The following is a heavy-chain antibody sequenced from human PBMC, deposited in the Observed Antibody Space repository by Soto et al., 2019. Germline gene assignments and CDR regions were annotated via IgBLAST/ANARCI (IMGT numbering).Heavy chain of an antibody. CDR2: IYYSGST. D-gene: IGHD5-18*01. J-gene: IGHJ6*02. V-gene: IGHV4-31*03. CDR1: GGSIRSGGYY. CDR3: ARDRLMATAGTARHYFGLDV. Sequence: SETLSLTCTVSGGSIRSGGYYWGWVRQSPRRGLEWIGNIYYSGSTYYNPSLKSRLTISVDTSKNQFSLNLSSVTAADTAVYYCARDRLMATAGTARHYFGLDVWGQGTTVTVSS.